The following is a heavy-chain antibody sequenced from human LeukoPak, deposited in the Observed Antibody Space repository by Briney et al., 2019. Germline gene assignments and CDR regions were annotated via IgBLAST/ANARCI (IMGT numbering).Heavy chain of an antibody. J-gene: IGHJ4*02. CDR3: TRLSGRDYYFDD. CDR2: MFTTGTI. D-gene: IGHD3-10*01. Sequence: PSETLSLTCTVSGGSVSSGSYYWSWIRQPAGKGLEWIGRMFTTGTINYNPSLKSRVTISLDTSKNQFSLKLSSVLGAATAVYYCTRLSGRDYYFDDWGQGTLVTVSS. CDR1: GGSVSSGSYY. V-gene: IGHV4-61*02.